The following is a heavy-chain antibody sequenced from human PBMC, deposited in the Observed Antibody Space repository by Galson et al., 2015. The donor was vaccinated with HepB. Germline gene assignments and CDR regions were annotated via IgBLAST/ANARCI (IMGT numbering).Heavy chain of an antibody. V-gene: IGHV3-21*01. D-gene: IGHD3-16*02. CDR1: GFTFSSNS. J-gene: IGHJ4*02. Sequence: SLRLSCPASGFTFSSNSLNWVRQAPGKGLAWVSSISSSSSYIYYADSVKGRFTISRDNAKNSLYLQMDSLRAEDTAVYYCARETVTDRPSFDYWGQGTLVTVSS. CDR2: ISSSSSYI. CDR3: ARETVTDRPSFDY.